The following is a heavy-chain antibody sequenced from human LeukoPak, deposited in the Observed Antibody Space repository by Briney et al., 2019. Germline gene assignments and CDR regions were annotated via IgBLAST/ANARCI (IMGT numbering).Heavy chain of an antibody. D-gene: IGHD3-22*01. J-gene: IGHJ4*02. CDR2: INPNSGGT. V-gene: IGHV1-2*02. CDR3: ATLWYYYDSSGYDY. CDR1: GYTFTGYY. Sequence: GASVTVSCKASGYTFTGYYMHWVRQAPGQGLEWMGWINPNSGGTNYAQKFQGRVTMTRDTSISTAYMELSRLRSDDTAVYYCATLWYYYDSSGYDYWGQGTLVTVSS.